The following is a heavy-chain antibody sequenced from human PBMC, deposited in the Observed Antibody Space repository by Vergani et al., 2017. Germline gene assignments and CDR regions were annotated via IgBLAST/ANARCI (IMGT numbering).Heavy chain of an antibody. V-gene: IGHV5-51*01. Sequence: VQLVQSGAEVKKPGESLKISCKGSGYSFTSYWIGWVRQMPGKGLEWMGIIYPGDSDTRYSPSFQGQVTISADKSISTAYLQWSSLKASDTAMYYCARHEGLYYYDSSGYSYFDYWGQGTLVTVSS. CDR2: IYPGDSDT. CDR3: ARHEGLYYYDSSGYSYFDY. CDR1: GYSFTSYW. J-gene: IGHJ4*02. D-gene: IGHD3-22*01.